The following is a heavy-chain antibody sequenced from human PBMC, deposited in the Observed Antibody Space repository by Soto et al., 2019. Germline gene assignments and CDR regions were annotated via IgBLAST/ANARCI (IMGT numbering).Heavy chain of an antibody. CDR3: ARRRVDGYNSNYYYYGMDV. V-gene: IGHV4-59*01. CDR1: GGSIRSYY. CDR2: IFYSGST. D-gene: IGHD5-12*01. Sequence: PSETLSLTCTVSGGSIRSYYWTWIRQPPGKGLEWLGYIFYSGSTFYNPSLKSRVTISIHTSKSQFSLQLTSVTAADTAVYYCARRRVDGYNSNYYYYGMDVWGQGTTVTVSS. J-gene: IGHJ6*02.